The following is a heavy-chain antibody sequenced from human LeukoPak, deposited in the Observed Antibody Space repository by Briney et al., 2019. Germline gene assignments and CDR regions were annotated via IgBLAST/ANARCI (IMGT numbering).Heavy chain of an antibody. D-gene: IGHD2-2*01. CDR3: ARGRCSSTSCYYYYYMDV. V-gene: IGHV1-69*01. CDR1: GGTFSSYA. CDR2: IIPIFGTA. Sequence: SVKVSCKASGGTFSSYAISWVRQAPGQGLEWMGGIIPIFGTANYAQKFQGRVTITADESTSTAYMELSSLRSEDTAVYYCARGRCSSTSCYYYYYMDVWGKGTTVTVSS. J-gene: IGHJ6*03.